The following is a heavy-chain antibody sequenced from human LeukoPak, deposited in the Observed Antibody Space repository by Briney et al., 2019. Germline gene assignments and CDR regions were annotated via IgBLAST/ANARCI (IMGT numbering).Heavy chain of an antibody. D-gene: IGHD3-16*01. CDR2: IIPIFGTA. CDR3: ARAPGDSRRYYYYYMDV. CDR1: GGTFSSYA. V-gene: IGHV1-69*01. Sequence: SVKVSCKASGGTFSSYAISWVRQAPGQGLELMGGIIPIFGTANYAQKFQGRVTITADESTSTAYMELSSLRSEDTAVYYCARAPGDSRRYYYYYMDVWGKGTTVTVSS. J-gene: IGHJ6*03.